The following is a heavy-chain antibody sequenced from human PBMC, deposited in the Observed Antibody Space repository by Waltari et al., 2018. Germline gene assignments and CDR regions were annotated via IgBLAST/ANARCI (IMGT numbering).Heavy chain of an antibody. Sequence: QVQLQESGPGLVKPSEPLSLTCTVSGGSFSRSYWRWIRQPAGKGREWIGRIYTSGSTNYTPSLKSRVTMSVDTSKNQFSLKLSSVTAADTAVYYCARVRGYRGYAFDIWGQGTMVTVSS. CDR1: GGSFSRSY. CDR3: ARVRGYRGYAFDI. D-gene: IGHD1-1*01. V-gene: IGHV4-4*07. CDR2: IYTSGST. J-gene: IGHJ3*02.